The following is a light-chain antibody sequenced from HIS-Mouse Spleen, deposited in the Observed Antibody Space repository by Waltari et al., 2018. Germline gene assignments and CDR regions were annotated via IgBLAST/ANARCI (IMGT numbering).Light chain of an antibody. CDR2: EVS. V-gene: IGLV2-18*02. CDR1: SSDVGSYNR. Sequence: QSALTQPPSVSGSPGQSVTISCTGTSSDVGSYNRVPWYQQPPGTAPKLMIYEVSNRPSGVHDRFSGSKSGNTASLTISGLQAEDEADYYCSSYTSSSTVFGTGTKVTVL. J-gene: IGLJ1*01. CDR3: SSYTSSSTV.